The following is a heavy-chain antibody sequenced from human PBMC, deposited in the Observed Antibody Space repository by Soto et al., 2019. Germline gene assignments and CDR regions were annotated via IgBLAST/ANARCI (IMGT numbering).Heavy chain of an antibody. CDR1: GGSISSGGYY. CDR2: IYYSGST. Sequence: QVQLQESGPGLVKPSQTLSLTCTVSGGSISSGGYYWSWIRQHPGKGLEWIGYIYYSGSTYYNPSRKSRVTISVDTSKNPFSLKLSSVTAADTAVYYCARVDTSMGATCVSYWGQGTLVTVSS. V-gene: IGHV4-31*03. J-gene: IGHJ4*02. D-gene: IGHD1-26*01. CDR3: ARVDTSMGATCVSY.